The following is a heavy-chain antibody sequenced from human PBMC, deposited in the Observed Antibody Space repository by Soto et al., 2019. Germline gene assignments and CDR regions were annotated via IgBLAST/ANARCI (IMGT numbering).Heavy chain of an antibody. J-gene: IGHJ4*02. D-gene: IGHD6-6*01. CDR1: GFTFSSHY. V-gene: IGHV3-7*01. Sequence: EVQLVESGGGLVQPGGSLRLACAASGFTFSSHYMSWVRQAPGKGLEWVANVNQDGSVTYYADSLKGRFTISRDNVKNSVFLQMNSLRAADTAVYYCARSHRVSSGCFDYWGQGSHVIVSS. CDR3: ARSHRVSSGCFDY. CDR2: VNQDGSVT.